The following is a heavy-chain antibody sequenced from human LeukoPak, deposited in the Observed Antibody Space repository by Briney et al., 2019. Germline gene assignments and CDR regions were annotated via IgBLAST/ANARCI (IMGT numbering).Heavy chain of an antibody. J-gene: IGHJ4*02. CDR3: ASDPVHTAVGIDY. D-gene: IGHD5-18*01. V-gene: IGHV3-74*01. CDR2: TNSDGSST. CDR1: GFTFSRHW. Sequence: PGGSLRLSCAASGFTFSRHWMHWVRQAPEKGLVWVSRTNSDGSSTDHADSVKGRFTISRDNAKNTLYLQMNSLRAEDTAVYYCASDPVHTAVGIDYWGQGTLVTVSS.